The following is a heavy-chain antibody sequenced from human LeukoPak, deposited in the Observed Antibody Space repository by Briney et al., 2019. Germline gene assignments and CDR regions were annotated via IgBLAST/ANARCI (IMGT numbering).Heavy chain of an antibody. D-gene: IGHD3-10*01. CDR2: ISYDGSNK. V-gene: IGHV3-30*18. CDR1: GFTFSSYG. CDR3: AKVGYYYGSGAPYYFDY. Sequence: GGSLRLSCAASGFTFSSYGMHWVRQAPGKGLEWVAVISYDGSNKYYADSVKGRFTISRDNSKNTLYLQMNSLGAEDTAVYYCAKVGYYYGSGAPYYFDYWGQGTLVTVSS. J-gene: IGHJ4*02.